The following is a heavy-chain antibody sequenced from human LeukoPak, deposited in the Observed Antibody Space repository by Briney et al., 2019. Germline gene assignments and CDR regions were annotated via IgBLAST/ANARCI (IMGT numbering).Heavy chain of an antibody. CDR2: IYYSGST. Sequence: SETLSLTCTVSGGSISSYYWSWIRQPPGKGLEWIGYIYYSGSTNYNPSLKSRVTISVDTSKNQFSLKLSSVTAADTAVYYCARDLGQQLAPWGQGTLVTVSS. J-gene: IGHJ5*02. V-gene: IGHV4-59*01. CDR1: GGSISSYY. CDR3: ARDLGQQLAP. D-gene: IGHD6-13*01.